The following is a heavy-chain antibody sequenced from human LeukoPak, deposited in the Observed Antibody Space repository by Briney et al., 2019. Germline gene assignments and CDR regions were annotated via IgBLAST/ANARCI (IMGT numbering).Heavy chain of an antibody. V-gene: IGHV3-49*04. J-gene: IGHJ4*02. CDR3: ARDQLYYDFWSAY. Sequence: PGRSLRLSCTGSGFTFGDYSMNWVRQAPGKGLEWVAFIRSKAHGGTTEYAASVKGRFTFSRDDSRSVAYLQMNNQRTEDTAVYYCARDQLYYDFWSAYWGQGTLVTVSS. CDR1: GFTFGDYS. CDR2: IRSKAHGGTT. D-gene: IGHD3-3*01.